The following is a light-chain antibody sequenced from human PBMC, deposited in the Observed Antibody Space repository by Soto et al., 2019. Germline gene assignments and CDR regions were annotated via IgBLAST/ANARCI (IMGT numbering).Light chain of an antibody. V-gene: IGKV3-20*01. Sequence: EIVLTQSPGTLSLSPGEGATLSCRASQSVTSSYLAWYQQKPGQAPRLLIYGTSSRATGIPDRFTGSGSGTDFTLTISRLEPEDFAVYYCQQYGSSPQYTFGQGTKLESK. CDR1: QSVTSSY. CDR2: GTS. J-gene: IGKJ2*01. CDR3: QQYGSSPQYT.